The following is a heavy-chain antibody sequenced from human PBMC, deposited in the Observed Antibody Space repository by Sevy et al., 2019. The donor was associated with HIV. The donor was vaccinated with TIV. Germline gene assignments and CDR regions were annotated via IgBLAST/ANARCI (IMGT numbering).Heavy chain of an antibody. CDR3: ARPGLNGRFRDYYYYGMAV. D-gene: IGHD1-26*01. V-gene: IGHV3-33*01. CDR1: GFTFSDYG. Sequence: GGSLRLSCAASGFTFSDYGMHWVRQAPGKGLEWVALTSYDGTNKYYADSVRGRFTISRDNSKNTLYLQMNSLRAEDTAGYYCARPGLNGRFRDYYYYGMAVSGQGTTVTVSS. CDR2: TSYDGTNK. J-gene: IGHJ6*02.